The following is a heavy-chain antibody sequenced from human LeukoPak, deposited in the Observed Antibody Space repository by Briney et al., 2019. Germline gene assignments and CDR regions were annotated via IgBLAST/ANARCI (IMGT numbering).Heavy chain of an antibody. D-gene: IGHD6-13*01. CDR1: GGSISSYY. CDR2: ISYSGST. V-gene: IGHV4-59*01. Sequence: SETLSLICTVSGGSISSYYWGWIRQPPGKGLEWIGYISYSGSTNYNPSLKSRVTISVDTSKNQFSLKLSSVTAADTAVYYCARVIAAAEPTFDYWGQGTLVTVSS. J-gene: IGHJ4*02. CDR3: ARVIAAAEPTFDY.